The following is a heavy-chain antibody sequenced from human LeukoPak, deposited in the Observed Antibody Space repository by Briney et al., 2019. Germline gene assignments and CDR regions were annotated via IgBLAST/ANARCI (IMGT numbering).Heavy chain of an antibody. D-gene: IGHD2-15*01. CDR1: GFTFRSFE. CDR3: ARAVSAARVYDY. Sequence: GGSLRLSCAASGFTFRSFEMNWVRQAPGKGLECLSYISGDGTTIQYADSVKGRFTISRDNANNSLYLQMTSLRGEDTAVYYCARAVSAARVYDYWGQGTLVTVYS. V-gene: IGHV3-48*03. J-gene: IGHJ4*02. CDR2: ISGDGTTI.